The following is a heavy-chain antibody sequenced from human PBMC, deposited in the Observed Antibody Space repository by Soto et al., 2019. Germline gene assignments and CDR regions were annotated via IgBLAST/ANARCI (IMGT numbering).Heavy chain of an antibody. CDR1: GGSISSYY. CDR3: ARGDTAIIFDY. Sequence: PSETLSLTCTVSGGSISSYYWSWIRQPPGKGLEWIGYIHYSGTTNYNPSLKSRVTISVDTSKNQFSLKLSSVTAADTAVYYCARGDTAIIFDYWGQGTLVTVSS. J-gene: IGHJ4*02. V-gene: IGHV4-59*01. CDR2: IHYSGTT. D-gene: IGHD5-18*01.